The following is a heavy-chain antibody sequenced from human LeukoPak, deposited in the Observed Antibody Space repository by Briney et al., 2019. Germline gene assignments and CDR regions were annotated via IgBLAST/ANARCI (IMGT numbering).Heavy chain of an antibody. Sequence: SETLSLTCAVYGGSFSGYYWSWIRQPPGKGLEWIGEINHSGSTNYNPSLKSRVTISVDTSKNQFSLKLSSVTAADTAVYYCARGREWEPKVFDYWGQGTLVTVSS. CDR3: ARGREWEPKVFDY. CDR2: INHSGST. J-gene: IGHJ4*02. CDR1: GGSFSGYY. D-gene: IGHD1-26*01. V-gene: IGHV4-34*01.